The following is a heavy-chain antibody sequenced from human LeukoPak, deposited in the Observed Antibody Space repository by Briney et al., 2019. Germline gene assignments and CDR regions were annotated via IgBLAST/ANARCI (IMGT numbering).Heavy chain of an antibody. CDR2: ISSNGGST. Sequence: GGYLRLSCAASGFTFSSYAMHWVRQAPGKGLEYVSAISSNGGSTYYANSVKGRFTISRDNSKNTLYLQMGSLRAEDMAVYYCARWDHYGSGTFDYWGQGTLVTVSS. D-gene: IGHD3-10*01. CDR1: GFTFSSYA. J-gene: IGHJ4*02. CDR3: ARWDHYGSGTFDY. V-gene: IGHV3-64*01.